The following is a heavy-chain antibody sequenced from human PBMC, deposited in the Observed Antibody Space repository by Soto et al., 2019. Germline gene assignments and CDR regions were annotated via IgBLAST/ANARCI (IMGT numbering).Heavy chain of an antibody. CDR2: IIPIFGTA. CDR3: ARVSGDVVVVAATPNTHNWFDP. J-gene: IGHJ5*02. V-gene: IGHV1-69*01. CDR1: GGTFSSYA. D-gene: IGHD2-15*01. Sequence: QVQLVQSGAEVKKPGSSVKVSCKASGGTFSSYAISWVRQAPGQGLEWMGGIIPIFGTANYAQKFQGRVTITADESTSTAYMELSSLRSEDTAVYYCARVSGDVVVVAATPNTHNWFDPWGQGTLVTVSS.